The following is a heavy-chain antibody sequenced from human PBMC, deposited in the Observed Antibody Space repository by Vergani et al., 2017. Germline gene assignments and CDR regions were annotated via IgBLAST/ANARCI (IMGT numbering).Heavy chain of an antibody. CDR1: GFSLSTSGVG. CDR3: AHGCIAARLYYFDY. Sequence: QITLKESGPTLVKPTQTLTLTCTFSGFSLSTSGVGVGWIRQPPGKALEWLALIYWNDDKRYSPSLKSRLTITKATSKNQVVRTMTNMDPVDTATYYCAHGCIAARLYYFDYWGQGTLVTVSS. V-gene: IGHV2-5*01. J-gene: IGHJ4*02. D-gene: IGHD6-6*01. CDR2: IYWNDDK.